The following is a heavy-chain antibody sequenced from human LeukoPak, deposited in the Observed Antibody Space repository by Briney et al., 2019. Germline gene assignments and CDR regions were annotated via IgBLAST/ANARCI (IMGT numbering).Heavy chain of an antibody. Sequence: GGSLRLSCAASGFTVSSNYMSWVRQAPGKGLEWVSVIYSGGSTYYADSVKGRFTISRDNSKDTLYLQMNSLRAEDTAVYYCARAPGSSWPPSLDYWGQGTLVTVSS. J-gene: IGHJ4*02. V-gene: IGHV3-53*01. CDR2: IYSGGST. CDR3: ARAPGSSWPPSLDY. CDR1: GFTVSSNY. D-gene: IGHD6-13*01.